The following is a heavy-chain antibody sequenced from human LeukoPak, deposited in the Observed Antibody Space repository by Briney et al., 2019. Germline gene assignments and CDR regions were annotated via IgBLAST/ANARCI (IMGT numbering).Heavy chain of an antibody. Sequence: GGSLRLSCAASGFTFDDYAMHWVRHAPGKGLEWVSLISGDGGSTYYADSVKGRFTISRDNSKNSLYLQMNSLRTEDTALYYCAKAGIRGGSRVGNFDYWGQGTLVTVSS. CDR2: ISGDGGST. CDR1: GFTFDDYA. D-gene: IGHD3-10*01. V-gene: IGHV3-43*02. CDR3: AKAGIRGGSRVGNFDY. J-gene: IGHJ4*02.